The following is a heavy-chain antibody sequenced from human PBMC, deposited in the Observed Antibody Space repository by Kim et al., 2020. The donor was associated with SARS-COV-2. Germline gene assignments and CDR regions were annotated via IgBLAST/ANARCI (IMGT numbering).Heavy chain of an antibody. CDR3: ARDRGGGVATLPGDY. V-gene: IGHV3-30-3*01. J-gene: IGHJ4*02. CDR1: GFTFSSYA. CDR2: ISYDGSNK. Sequence: GVSLRLSCAASGFTFSSYAMHWVRQAPGKGLEWVAVISYDGSNKYYADSVKGRFTISRDNSKNTLYLQMNSLRAEDTAVYYCARDRGGGVATLPGDYWGQGTLVTVSS. D-gene: IGHD5-12*01.